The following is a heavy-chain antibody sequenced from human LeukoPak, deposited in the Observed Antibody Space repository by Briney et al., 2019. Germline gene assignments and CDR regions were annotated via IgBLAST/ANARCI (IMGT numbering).Heavy chain of an antibody. CDR2: MNPNSGNT. CDR3: ARAIAARYYYYYMDV. J-gene: IGHJ6*03. V-gene: IGHV1-8*03. D-gene: IGHD6-6*01. Sequence: ASVKVSCKASGYTFTSYGINWVRQATGQGLEWMGWMNPNSGNTGYAQKFQGRVTITRNTSISTAYMELSSLRSGDMAVYYCARAIAARYYYYYMDVWGKGTTVTVSS. CDR1: GYTFTSYG.